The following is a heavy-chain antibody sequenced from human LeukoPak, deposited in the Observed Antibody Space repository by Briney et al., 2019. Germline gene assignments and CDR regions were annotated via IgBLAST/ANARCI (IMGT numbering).Heavy chain of an antibody. D-gene: IGHD2/OR15-2a*01. J-gene: IGHJ3*01. CDR1: GFTFSSFW. V-gene: IGHV3-74*01. CDR2: IISDGITT. CDR3: AADGEYAFLV. Sequence: PGGSLRLSCAASGFTFSSFWMHWVRQVPGKGLVWVSRIISDGITTTYADSVKGRFTISRDNAKNTLYLQMNSLRADDTAVYYCAADGEYAFLVWGQGTMVTVSS.